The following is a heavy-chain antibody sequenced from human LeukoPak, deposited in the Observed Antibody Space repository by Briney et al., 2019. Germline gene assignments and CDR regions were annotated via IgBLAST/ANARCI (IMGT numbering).Heavy chain of an antibody. Sequence: GGSLRLSCAASGFTFSSYSMNWVRQAPGKGLEWVSSISSSSYIYYADSVKGRFTISRDNAKNSLYLQMNSLRAEDTAVYYCARDGDIVLMVYAREDVGFDYWGQGTLVTVSS. CDR2: ISSSSYI. D-gene: IGHD2-8*01. CDR1: GFTFSSYS. J-gene: IGHJ4*02. V-gene: IGHV3-21*01. CDR3: ARDGDIVLMVYAREDVGFDY.